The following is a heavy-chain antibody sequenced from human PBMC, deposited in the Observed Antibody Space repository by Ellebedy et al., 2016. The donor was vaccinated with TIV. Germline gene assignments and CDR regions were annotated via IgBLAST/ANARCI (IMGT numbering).Heavy chain of an antibody. D-gene: IGHD6-6*01. J-gene: IGHJ4*02. CDR2: ITESGCNT. CDR3: AKRYSRSSGGRFFDY. V-gene: IGHV3-23*01. CDR1: GLPFSSHA. Sequence: GESLKISCAASGLPFSSHAMSWVRQAPGKGLEWVSSITESGCNTYYADSVRGRFTISRDNSRNTLYLQMNSLRAEDTAVYYCAKRYSRSSGGRFFDYWGQGTLVTVSS.